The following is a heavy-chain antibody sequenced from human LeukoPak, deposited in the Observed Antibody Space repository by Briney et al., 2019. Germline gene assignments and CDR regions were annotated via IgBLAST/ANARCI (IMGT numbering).Heavy chain of an antibody. J-gene: IGHJ5*02. V-gene: IGHV3-9*01. Sequence: GGSLRLSCAASGFTFDDYAMHWVRQAPGKGLEWVSGISWNSGSIGYADSVKGRFTISRDNAKNSLYLQMNSLRAEDTALYYCAKAHSSSCWRNWFDPWGQGTLVTVSS. CDR3: AKAHSSSCWRNWFDP. D-gene: IGHD6-13*01. CDR1: GFTFDDYA. CDR2: ISWNSGSI.